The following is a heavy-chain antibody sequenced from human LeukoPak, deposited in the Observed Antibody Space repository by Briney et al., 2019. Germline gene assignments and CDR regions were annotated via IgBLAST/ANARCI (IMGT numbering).Heavy chain of an antibody. J-gene: IGHJ4*02. CDR2: ISAGGGT. CDR3: ARGEDY. Sequence: GGSLRLSCAASGFTFSNFGMSWVRQAPGNGLEWVSAISAGGGTYYADTVKGRFTISRDNPKNTLYLQMNSLRAEDTAVYYCARGEDYWGQGTLVTVSS. CDR1: GFTFSNFG. V-gene: IGHV3-23*01.